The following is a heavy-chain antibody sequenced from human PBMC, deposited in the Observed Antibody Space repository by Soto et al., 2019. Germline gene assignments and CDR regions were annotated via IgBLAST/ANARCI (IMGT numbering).Heavy chain of an antibody. J-gene: IGHJ4*02. Sequence: QITLKESGPTLVRPPQTLTLTCTFSGFSLTSGVGVGWIRQPPGKALEWLALIYWDDDKRYSPSLKNRLTITKDTSKNQVVLTMTNEGPVDTATYFCAHIDPEIVTVGGHGGFDYWGQGTLVTVSS. CDR3: AHIDPEIVTVGGHGGFDY. V-gene: IGHV2-5*02. CDR1: GFSLTSGVG. D-gene: IGHD5-12*01. CDR2: IYWDDDK.